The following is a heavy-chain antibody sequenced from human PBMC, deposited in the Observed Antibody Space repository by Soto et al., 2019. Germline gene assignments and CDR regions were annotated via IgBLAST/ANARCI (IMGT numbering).Heavy chain of an antibody. CDR2: ISGYNGNT. CDR1: GYTFTSFG. Sequence: ASVKVSCKASGYTFTSFGINWVRQAPGQGLEWMGWISGYNGNTNYAQNLQDRVTMTRDTSTSTAYMELRSLRSDDTAVYYCARPTDFYYYAMDVWGQGTTVTVSS. V-gene: IGHV1-18*01. J-gene: IGHJ6*02. CDR3: ARPTDFYYYAMDV.